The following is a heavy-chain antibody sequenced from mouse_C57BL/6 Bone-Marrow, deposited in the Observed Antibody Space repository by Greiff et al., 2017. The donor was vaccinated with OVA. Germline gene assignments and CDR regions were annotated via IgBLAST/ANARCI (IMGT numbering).Heavy chain of an antibody. CDR2: IDPSDSYT. CDR1: GYTFTSYW. V-gene: IGHV1-69*01. D-gene: IGHD1-1*01. J-gene: IGHJ2*01. CDR3: ARGTTGGY. Sequence: QVQLQQPGAELVMPGASVKLSCKASGYTFTSYWMHWVKQRPGQGLEWIGEIDPSDSYTNYNQKFKGKSTLTVDKSSSTAYMQLSSLTSEDSAVYYCARGTTGGYWGQGTTLTVS.